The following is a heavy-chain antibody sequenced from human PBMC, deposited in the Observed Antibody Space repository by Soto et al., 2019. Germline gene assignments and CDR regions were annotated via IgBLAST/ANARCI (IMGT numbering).Heavy chain of an antibody. V-gene: IGHV4-39*01. CDR2: IYKSGST. D-gene: IGHD3-10*02. CDR1: GGSISSSSYY. CDR3: ARHVIVTTVRGVNWFDP. Sequence: PSETLSLTCTVSGGSISSSSYYWGCIRQPPGKGLEWIGSIYKSGSTYYNPSLKSRVTISVDTSKNQFSLKLSSVTAADTAVYYCARHVIVTTVRGVNWFDPWGQGTLVTFSS. J-gene: IGHJ5*02.